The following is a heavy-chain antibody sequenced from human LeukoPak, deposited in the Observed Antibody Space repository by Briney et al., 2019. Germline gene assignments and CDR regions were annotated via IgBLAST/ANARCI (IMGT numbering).Heavy chain of an antibody. V-gene: IGHV4-30-2*01. CDR2: IYHSGST. J-gene: IGHJ4*02. D-gene: IGHD3-16*01. Sequence: SETLSLTCAVSSGSISSGGYSWSWIRQPPGKGLEWIGYIYHSGSTYYNPSLKSRVTISVDRSKNQFSLKLSSVTAADTAVYYCARTNYVVFDYWGQGTLVTVSS. CDR3: ARTNYVVFDY. CDR1: SGSISSGGYS.